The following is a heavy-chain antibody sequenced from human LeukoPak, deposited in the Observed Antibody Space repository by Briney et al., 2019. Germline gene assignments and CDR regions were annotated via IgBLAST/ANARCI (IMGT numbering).Heavy chain of an antibody. CDR2: TYYRSKWYN. J-gene: IGHJ5*02. V-gene: IGHV6-1*01. Sequence: SQTLSLTCAISGDSVSSNSAAWNWIRPSPSGGLEWLGRTYYRSKWYNDYAVSVKSRITINPDTSKNQFSLQLNSVTPEDTAVYYCARDPSIAARQRVNWFDPWGQGTLVTVSS. CDR1: GDSVSSNSAA. CDR3: ARDPSIAARQRVNWFDP. D-gene: IGHD6-6*01.